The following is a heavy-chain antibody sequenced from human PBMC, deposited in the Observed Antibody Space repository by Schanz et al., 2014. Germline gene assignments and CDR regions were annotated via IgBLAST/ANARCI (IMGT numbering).Heavy chain of an antibody. CDR3: VRDSFFAFDY. V-gene: IGHV3-48*01. CDR2: ISSSSSTR. Sequence: EVHLLESGGGLVQPGGSLRLSCAASGFTFSGFWMTWVRQAPGKGLEWVSYISSSSSTRYYADSVKGRFTISRDNAKNSLFLQMNSLRAEDTAVYYCVRDSFFAFDYWGQGTLVTVSS. D-gene: IGHD3-3*01. J-gene: IGHJ4*02. CDR1: GFTFSGFW.